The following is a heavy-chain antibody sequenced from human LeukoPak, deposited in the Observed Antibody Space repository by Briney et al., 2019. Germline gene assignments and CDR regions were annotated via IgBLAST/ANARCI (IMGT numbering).Heavy chain of an antibody. CDR2: IGTAGDT. J-gene: IGHJ5*02. CDR3: ARGARLNWFDP. CDR1: GFTFSSYD. D-gene: IGHD3-16*01. Sequence: GGSLRLSCAASGFTFSSYDMHWVRQATGKGLEWVSAIGTAGDTYYPGSVKGRFTISRENAKNSLYLQMNSLRAEDTAVYYCARGARLNWFDPWGQGTLVTVSS. V-gene: IGHV3-13*01.